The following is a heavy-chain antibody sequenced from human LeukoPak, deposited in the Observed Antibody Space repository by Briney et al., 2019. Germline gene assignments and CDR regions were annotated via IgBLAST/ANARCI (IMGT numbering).Heavy chain of an antibody. J-gene: IGHJ4*02. CDR3: ARQGTYYYDSSGYSIRDY. V-gene: IGHV5-51*01. D-gene: IGHD3-22*01. CDR2: IYPGDSDT. CDR1: GYSFTSYW. Sequence: GESLKISCKRSGYSFTSYWIGWVRQMPGKGLEWMGIIYPGDSDTRYSPSLQGQVTISADKSISTAYLQWSSLKASDTAMYYCARQGTYYYDSSGYSIRDYWGQGTLVTVSS.